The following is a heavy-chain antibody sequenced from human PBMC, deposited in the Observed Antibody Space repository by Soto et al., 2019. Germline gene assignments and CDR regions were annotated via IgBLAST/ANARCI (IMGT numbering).Heavy chain of an antibody. CDR2: ISAYNGNT. D-gene: IGHD3-9*01. CDR1: GYTFTSYG. V-gene: IGHV1-18*01. CDR3: ARGLRYFDWLLPKAPFDAFDI. Sequence: GASVKVSCKASGYTFTSYGISWVRQAPGQGLEWMGWISAYNGNTNYAQKLQGRVTMTTDTSTSTAYMELRSLRSDDTAVYYCARGLRYFDWLLPKAPFDAFDIWGQGTMVTVS. J-gene: IGHJ3*02.